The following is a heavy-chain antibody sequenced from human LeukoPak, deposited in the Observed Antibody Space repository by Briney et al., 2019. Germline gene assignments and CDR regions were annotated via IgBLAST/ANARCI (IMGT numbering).Heavy chain of an antibody. CDR2: INPSGGST. Sequence: ASVKVSCKASGYTFTSYYMHWVRQAPGQGLEWMGIINPSGGSTSYAQKFQGRVTMTRDTSISTAYMELSRLRSDDTAVYYCARGNSGPLSYYYYYYMDVWGKGTTVTVSS. J-gene: IGHJ6*03. CDR1: GYTFTSYY. CDR3: ARGNSGPLSYYYYYYMDV. V-gene: IGHV1-46*01. D-gene: IGHD6-19*01.